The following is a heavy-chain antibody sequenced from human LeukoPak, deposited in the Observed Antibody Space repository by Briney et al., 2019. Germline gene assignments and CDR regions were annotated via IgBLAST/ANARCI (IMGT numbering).Heavy chain of an antibody. Sequence: GGSLRLSCAASGFTFSNAWMSWVRQAPGKGLEWVSGIDWNGDITGFADSLKGRFTISRDNAKNSLYLQMNSLRAEDTAVYYCARGTSEAYYGMDVWGQGTTVTVSS. CDR2: IDWNGDIT. CDR3: ARGTSEAYYGMDV. D-gene: IGHD2-8*02. CDR1: GFTFSNAW. V-gene: IGHV3-20*04. J-gene: IGHJ6*02.